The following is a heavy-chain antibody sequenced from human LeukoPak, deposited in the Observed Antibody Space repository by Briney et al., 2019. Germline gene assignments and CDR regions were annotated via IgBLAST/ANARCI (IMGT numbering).Heavy chain of an antibody. V-gene: IGHV4-59*01. CDR2: IHYSGST. CDR3: AREQYADLIFDS. J-gene: IGHJ4*02. CDR1: GGSISSYY. Sequence: SETLSLTCTVSGGSISSYYWSWIRQPPGKGLGWIGYIHYSGSTNYNPSLKSRGTISVDTSKNQFSLKLSSVTAADTSVYYCAREQYADLIFDSWGQGTLVTVPS. D-gene: IGHD4-17*01.